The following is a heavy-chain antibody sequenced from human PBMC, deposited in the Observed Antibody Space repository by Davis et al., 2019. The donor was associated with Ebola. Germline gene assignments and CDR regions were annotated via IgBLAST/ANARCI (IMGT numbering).Heavy chain of an antibody. CDR2: IGTAGDT. CDR3: ARFGYCTNGVCYSVDYYGMDV. D-gene: IGHD2-8*01. V-gene: IGHV3-13*01. J-gene: IGHJ6*02. CDR1: GFSFSTYD. Sequence: GGSLRLSCAASGFSFSTYDMHWVRQATGKGLEWVSAIGTAGDTYYPGSVKGRFTISSKNAKKSLYLQMNSLGAGDTAVYYCARFGYCTNGVCYSVDYYGMDVWGQGTTVTVSS.